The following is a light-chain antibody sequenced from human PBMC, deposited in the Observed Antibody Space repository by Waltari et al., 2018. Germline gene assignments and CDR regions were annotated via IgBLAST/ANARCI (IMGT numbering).Light chain of an antibody. CDR2: DVS. CDR1: SSDVGGYIF. Sequence: QSALTQPASVSGSPGPSITISCTGTSSDVGGYIFVSWYQQHPGKAPKLMIYDVSNRPSGVSNRFSGSKSGNTASLTISGLQAEDEADYYCSSYTSSSTVFGGGTKLTVL. J-gene: IGLJ2*01. V-gene: IGLV2-14*03. CDR3: SSYTSSSTV.